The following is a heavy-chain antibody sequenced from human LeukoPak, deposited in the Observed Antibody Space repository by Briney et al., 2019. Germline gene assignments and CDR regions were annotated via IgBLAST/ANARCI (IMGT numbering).Heavy chain of an antibody. CDR3: AREADYGDYGY. CDR2: ISSSSSTI. D-gene: IGHD4-17*01. V-gene: IGHV3-48*01. CDR1: GFTFSSYS. Sequence: GGSLRLSCAASGFTFSSYSMNWVRQAPGKGLEWVSYISSSSSTIYYADSVKGRFTISRDNAKNSLYLQMNSLRAEDTAVYYCAREADYGDYGYWGQGTLVTVSS. J-gene: IGHJ4*02.